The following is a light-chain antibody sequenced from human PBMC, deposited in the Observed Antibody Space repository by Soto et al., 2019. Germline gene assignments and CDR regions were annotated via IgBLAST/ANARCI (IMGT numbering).Light chain of an antibody. V-gene: IGKV3-11*01. CDR1: QSVSSC. J-gene: IGKJ4*01. Sequence: EIVLTQSPATLSLSPGERATLSCRASQSVSSCLAWYQQKPGQAPRLLISDASNRATGIPARFSGSGSGTDFTLTVSSLEPEDFAVYYCQQCRDWPLTFGGGTKVEI. CDR3: QQCRDWPLT. CDR2: DAS.